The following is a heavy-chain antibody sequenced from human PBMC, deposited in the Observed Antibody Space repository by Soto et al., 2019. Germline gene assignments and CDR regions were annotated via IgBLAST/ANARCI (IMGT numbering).Heavy chain of an antibody. CDR2: IIPIPGTA. J-gene: IGHJ6*02. CDR3: VRSQGSSTSLEIYYYYYYGIDV. CDR1: GGTFGSYA. D-gene: IGHD2-2*01. V-gene: IGHV1-69*01. Sequence: QVQLVQSGAEVKKPGSSVKVSCKASGGTFGSYAISWVRQAPGQGLEWMGGIIPIPGTANYAQKFQGRVTIAADESTSTAYMELSSLRSEDTAVYYCVRSQGSSTSLEIYYYYYYGIDVWGQGTTVTVSS.